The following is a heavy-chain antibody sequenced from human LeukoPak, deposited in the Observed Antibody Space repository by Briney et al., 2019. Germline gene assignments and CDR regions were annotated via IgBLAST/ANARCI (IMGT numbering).Heavy chain of an antibody. Sequence: SETLSLTCSVSGDSISSSGYYWGWIRQPPGKGLEWIGSMYYGRNTYYNASLKSRVTISVDTSKNLFSLKLNSVTAADTGVYYCARSKNGKCDYWGQGTLVTVSS. D-gene: IGHD1-26*01. J-gene: IGHJ4*02. CDR3: ARSKNGKCDY. V-gene: IGHV4-39*07. CDR2: MYYGRNT. CDR1: GDSISSSGYY.